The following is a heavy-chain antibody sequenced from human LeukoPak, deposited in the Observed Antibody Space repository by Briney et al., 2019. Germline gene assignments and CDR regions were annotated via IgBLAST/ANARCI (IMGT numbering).Heavy chain of an antibody. J-gene: IGHJ6*03. D-gene: IGHD3-10*01. CDR2: IYYSGST. CDR1: GGSISSHY. V-gene: IGHV4-59*11. Sequence: SETLSLTCTASGGSISSHYWSWIRQPPGKGLEWIGYIYYSGSTNYNPTLKSRVTISVDTSKNRFSLKLSSVTAADTAGYYCARGPGSGIGFDYYYYYMDVWGKGTTVTV. CDR3: ARGPGSGIGFDYYYYYMDV.